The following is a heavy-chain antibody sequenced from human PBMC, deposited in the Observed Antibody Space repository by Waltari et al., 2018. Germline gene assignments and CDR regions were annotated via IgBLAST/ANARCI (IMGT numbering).Heavy chain of an antibody. J-gene: IGHJ4*02. CDR3: ARMAADTYCGGDCFVYYFDY. CDR1: GGTFSSYA. D-gene: IGHD2-21*01. CDR2: IIPILGIA. V-gene: IGHV1-69*04. Sequence: QVQLVQSGAEVKKPGSSVKVSCKASGGTFSSYAISWVRQAPGQGLEWMGGIIPILGIANYAQKVQGRVTITADESTSTAYMELSSLRSEDTAVYYCARMAADTYCGGDCFVYYFDYWGQGTLVTVSS.